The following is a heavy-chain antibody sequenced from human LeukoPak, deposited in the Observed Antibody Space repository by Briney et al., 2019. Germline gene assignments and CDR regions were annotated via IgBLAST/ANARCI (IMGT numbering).Heavy chain of an antibody. CDR1: GFTFSNAW. V-gene: IGHV3-15*04. J-gene: IGHJ4*02. D-gene: IGHD1-26*01. CDR3: TTGVGAYHFDY. CDR2: IESKTDGGTT. Sequence: PGGSLRLSCAASGFTFSNAWMSWVRQAPGKGLEWVGRIESKTDGGTTDYAAPVKGRFTISRDDSKNTLYLQMNSLKTEDTAVYYCTTGVGAYHFDYWGQGTLVTVSS.